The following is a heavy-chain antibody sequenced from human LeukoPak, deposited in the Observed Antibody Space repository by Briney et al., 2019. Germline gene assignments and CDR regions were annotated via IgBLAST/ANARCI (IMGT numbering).Heavy chain of an antibody. CDR2: IYTTGST. J-gene: IGHJ4*02. V-gene: IGHV4-4*07. Sequence: SETLSLTCTVSGGSISSHYWTWIRQPAGKGLEWIGRIYTTGSTNYNPSLNSRVTMSVDTSKNHFSLKLSSVTAADTAVYYCAGRGAGDLDYWGQGTLVTVSS. CDR3: AGRGAGDLDY. CDR1: GGSISSHY. D-gene: IGHD3-10*01.